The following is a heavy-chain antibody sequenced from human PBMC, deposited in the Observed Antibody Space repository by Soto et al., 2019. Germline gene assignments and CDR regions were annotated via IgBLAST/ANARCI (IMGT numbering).Heavy chain of an antibody. CDR3: ARAHYYDSSGYYEGDDY. V-gene: IGHV1-69*02. CDR2: IIPILGIA. Sequence: QVQLVQSGAEVKKPGSSVKVSCKASGGTFSSYTISWVRQAPGQGLEWMGRIIPILGIANYAQKFQGRVTITADKSTSTANMELSSLRSEDTAVYYCARAHYYDSSGYYEGDDYWGQGTLVTVSS. CDR1: GGTFSSYT. D-gene: IGHD3-22*01. J-gene: IGHJ4*02.